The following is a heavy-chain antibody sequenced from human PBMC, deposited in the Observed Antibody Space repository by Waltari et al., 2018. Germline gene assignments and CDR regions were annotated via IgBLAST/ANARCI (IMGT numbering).Heavy chain of an antibody. Sequence: QVQLQQWGAGLLKPSETLSLTCAVYGGSFSGSYWSWIRPPPGKGLEWIGEVNHSGSTNYNPSLKSRVTISVDTSKNQFSLKLSSLTAADTAVYYCARGNDFWSGYTDAFDIWGQGTMVTVSS. D-gene: IGHD3-3*01. CDR2: VNHSGST. J-gene: IGHJ3*02. CDR3: ARGNDFWSGYTDAFDI. V-gene: IGHV4-34*01. CDR1: GGSFSGSY.